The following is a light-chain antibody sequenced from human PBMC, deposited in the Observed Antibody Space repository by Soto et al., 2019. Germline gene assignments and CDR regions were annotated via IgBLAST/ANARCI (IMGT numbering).Light chain of an antibody. Sequence: QSALTQPASVSGSPGQSITISCTGSSTDVGTYDLVSWYQHHPGAAPKLMIYEATRRPSGISNRFSGSKSGNTASLTISGLQAEDEADYYCCSFAGSNSWVFGGGTKLTVL. CDR2: EAT. V-gene: IGLV2-23*01. CDR1: STDVGTYDL. J-gene: IGLJ3*02. CDR3: CSFAGSNSWV.